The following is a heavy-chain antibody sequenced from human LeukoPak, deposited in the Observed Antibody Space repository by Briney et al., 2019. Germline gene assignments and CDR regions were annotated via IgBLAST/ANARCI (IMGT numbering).Heavy chain of an antibody. V-gene: IGHV3-23*01. CDR3: AKPSSIVIVPTALQRSLDY. CDR2: ISGSGGTT. Sequence: GGSLRLSCTASGFTFRNYAMTWVRQASGKGLEWVSTISGSGGTTYYADSVQGRLSISRDNSKNTLSLQTNSLRAEDTAVYYCAKPSSIVIVPTALQRSLDYWGQGALVTVSS. J-gene: IGHJ4*02. CDR1: GFTFRNYA. D-gene: IGHD2/OR15-2a*01.